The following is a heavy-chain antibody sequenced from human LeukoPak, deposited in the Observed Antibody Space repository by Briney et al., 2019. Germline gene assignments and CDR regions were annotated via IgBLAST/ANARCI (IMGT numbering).Heavy chain of an antibody. CDR1: GFTFSSYA. CDR2: ISSNGGST. D-gene: IGHD1-26*01. J-gene: IGHJ5*02. V-gene: IGHV3-64*01. Sequence: PGGSLRLSCAASGFTFSSYAMHWVRQAPGKGLEYVSAISSNGGSTYYANSVKGRFTISRDNSKNTLYLQMNSLRAEDTAVYYCAKDLIVGATRDWFDPWGQGTLVTVSS. CDR3: AKDLIVGATRDWFDP.